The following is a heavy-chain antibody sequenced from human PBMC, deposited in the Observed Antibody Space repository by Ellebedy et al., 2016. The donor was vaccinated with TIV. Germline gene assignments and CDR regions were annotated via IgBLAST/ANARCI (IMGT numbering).Heavy chain of an antibody. Sequence: ASVKVSCKTSGYIFTAWHIHWMRQAPGQGLEWMGWIYPNNGDTTYAQKFQGRITMTSYTSTTTAYMELNSLRYDDTALYYCATLPYISRSSAYWGQGTLVTVSS. CDR3: ATLPYISRSSAY. CDR1: GYIFTAWH. CDR2: IYPNNGDT. D-gene: IGHD3-16*01. V-gene: IGHV1-2*02. J-gene: IGHJ4*02.